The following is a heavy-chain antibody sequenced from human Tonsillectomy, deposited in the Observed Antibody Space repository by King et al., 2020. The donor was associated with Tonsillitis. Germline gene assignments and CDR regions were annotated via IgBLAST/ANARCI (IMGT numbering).Heavy chain of an antibody. CDR2: IWVDGSNN. CDR1: GFTFSTYG. CDR3: ARDRFYNSGSHQDFFDH. Sequence: QVQLVESGGGVVQPGRSLRLSGAASGFTFSTYGLHGFRQTPGKGREWVALIWVDGSNNYYADSVKGRFTISRDNSKNQLYLQMNSLRAEDTSVYYCARDRFYNSGSHQDFFDHWGQGTLVTVSS. J-gene: IGHJ4*02. D-gene: IGHD3-10*01. V-gene: IGHV3-33*08.